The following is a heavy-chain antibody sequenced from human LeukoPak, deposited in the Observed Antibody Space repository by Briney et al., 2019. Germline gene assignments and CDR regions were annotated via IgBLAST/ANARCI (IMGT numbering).Heavy chain of an antibody. V-gene: IGHV5-51*01. Sequence: HGESLKISCKGSGYSFTSYWIGWVRQMPGKGLEWMGIIYPGDSDTRYGPSFQGQVTISADKSISTAYLQWSSLRASDTAMYYCARLSWLPAQYYFDYWGQGTLVTVSS. CDR2: IYPGDSDT. D-gene: IGHD2-2*01. J-gene: IGHJ4*02. CDR1: GYSFTSYW. CDR3: ARLSWLPAQYYFDY.